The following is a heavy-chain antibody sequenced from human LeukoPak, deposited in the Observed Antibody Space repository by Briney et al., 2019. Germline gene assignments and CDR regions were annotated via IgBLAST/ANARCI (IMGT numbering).Heavy chain of an antibody. CDR2: INRSGGSK. CDR3: VRKHAYGGLRGAFDM. CDR1: GYTFTSYH. Sequence: ASVTVSCKASGYTFTSYHMHWVRQAPGKGLEWMGVINRSGGSKYYAQKFQGRVTITRDTSMSADYIEPSSLRSEDTAVYYCVRKHAYGGLRGAFDMWGRGTVVTVSS. D-gene: IGHD4-23*01. V-gene: IGHV1-46*01. J-gene: IGHJ3*02.